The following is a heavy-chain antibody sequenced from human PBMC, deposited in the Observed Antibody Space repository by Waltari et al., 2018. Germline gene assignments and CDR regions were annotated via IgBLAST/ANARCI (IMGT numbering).Heavy chain of an antibody. Sequence: QVQLQQWGAGLLKPSETLSLTCAVYGGSFSGYYWSWIRKPPGKGLEWIGEINHSGSTNYNPSLKSRVTISVDTSKNQFSLKLSSVTAADTAVYYCARGAPIAVAQYYYYYYYGMDVWGQGTTVTVSS. CDR2: INHSGST. D-gene: IGHD6-19*01. J-gene: IGHJ6*02. CDR3: ARGAPIAVAQYYYYYYYGMDV. V-gene: IGHV4-34*01. CDR1: GGSFSGYY.